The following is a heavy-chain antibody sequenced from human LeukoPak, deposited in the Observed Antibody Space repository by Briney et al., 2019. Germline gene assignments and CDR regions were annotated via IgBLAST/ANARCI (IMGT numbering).Heavy chain of an antibody. CDR2: IYYSGST. D-gene: IGHD5/OR15-5a*01. Sequence: PSQTLSLTCTVSGGSISSGDYYWSWIRQPPGKGLEWIGYIYYSGSTYYNPSLKSRVTISVDTSKNQFSLKLSSVTAADTAVYYCARDEVLADGMDVWGQGTTVTVSS. CDR3: ARDEVLADGMDV. V-gene: IGHV4-30-4*01. J-gene: IGHJ6*02. CDR1: GGSISSGDYY.